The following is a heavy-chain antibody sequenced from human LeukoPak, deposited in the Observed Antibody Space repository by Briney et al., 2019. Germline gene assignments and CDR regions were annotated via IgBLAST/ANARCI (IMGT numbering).Heavy chain of an antibody. CDR2: IRYDGSNK. V-gene: IGHV3-30*02. CDR3: AKEGRTPRQAYCGGDCYHHDAFDI. J-gene: IGHJ3*02. CDR1: GFTFSSYG. D-gene: IGHD2-21*02. Sequence: QAGGSLRLSCAASGFTFSSYGMHWVRQAPGKGLEWVAFIRYDGSNKYYADSVKGRFTISRDNSKNTLYLQMNSLRAEDTAVYYCAKEGRTPRQAYCGGDCYHHDAFDIWGQGTMVTVSS.